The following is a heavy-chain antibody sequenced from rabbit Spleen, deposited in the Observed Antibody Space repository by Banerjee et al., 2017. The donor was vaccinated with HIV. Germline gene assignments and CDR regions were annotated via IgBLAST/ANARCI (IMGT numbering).Heavy chain of an antibody. V-gene: IGHV1S45*01. J-gene: IGHJ3*01. Sequence: QEQLVESGGGLVKPEGSLKLTCTVSGFSFSNKAVMCWVRQAPGKGLEWIACIYAFTGKAVYASWAKGRFTFSKASSATVTLQVTSLTAADTATYFCARDVTDVVSWNFGWWDPGTFVSV. CDR1: GFSFSNKAV. CDR2: IYAFTGKA. D-gene: IGHD4-1*01. CDR3: ARDVTDVVSWNFGW.